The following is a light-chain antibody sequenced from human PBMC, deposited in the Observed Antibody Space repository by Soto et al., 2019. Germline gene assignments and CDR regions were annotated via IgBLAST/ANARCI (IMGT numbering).Light chain of an antibody. CDR3: MQALQTPFT. CDR1: QSLLHSNGYNC. V-gene: IGKV2-28*01. CDR2: LGS. J-gene: IGKJ3*01. Sequence: DIVMTQSPLSLPVTPGEPASISCRSGQSLLHSNGYNCLDWYLQKPGQSPQLLIYLGSNRASGVSDRFSGSGSVTDFKLKIIRVEAEDVGVYYCMQALQTPFTFGPGTKVDIK.